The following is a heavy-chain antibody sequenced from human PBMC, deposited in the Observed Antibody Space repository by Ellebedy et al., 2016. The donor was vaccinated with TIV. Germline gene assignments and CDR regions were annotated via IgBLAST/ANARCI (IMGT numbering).Heavy chain of an antibody. CDR2: IKVGGSDK. CDR1: GFTFSASP. CDR3: ARDEGGYYGDF. Sequence: GGSLRLXCSASGFTFSASPMTWVRQAPGKGLEWVATIKVGGSDKDYVDSVKGRFTISRDNAKNSVILEMNSLRAEDTAVYYCARDEGGYYGDFWGQGSLVTVSS. V-gene: IGHV3-7*03. D-gene: IGHD3-3*01. J-gene: IGHJ4*02.